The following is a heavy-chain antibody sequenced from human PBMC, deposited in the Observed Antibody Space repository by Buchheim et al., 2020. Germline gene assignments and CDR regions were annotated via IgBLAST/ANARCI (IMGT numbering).Heavy chain of an antibody. V-gene: IGHV3-23*04. J-gene: IGHJ5*02. CDR3: ARNGGTYDP. CDR2: ITVTGADT. Sequence: EVQLVESGGGLVQPGGSLRLSCVASGFTLSNYDMTWVRQAPGKGLEWVSCITVTGADTYYADSVKGRFTISRDSSKNTVYLQMNGLRAEDTAVYYCARNGGTYDPWGQGTL. D-gene: IGHD2-8*01. CDR1: GFTLSNYD.